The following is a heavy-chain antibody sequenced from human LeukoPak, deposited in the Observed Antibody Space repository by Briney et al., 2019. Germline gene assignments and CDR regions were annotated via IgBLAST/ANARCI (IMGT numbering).Heavy chain of an antibody. V-gene: IGHV3-30*02. Sequence: PGGSLRLSCAASGFTFSSYGMHWVRQAPGKGLEWVAVIWYDGSNKYYADSVKGRFTISRDNSKNTLYLQMNSLRAEDTAVYYCAAFDSGSYQDYYYYYYGMDVWGQGTTVTVSS. J-gene: IGHJ6*02. D-gene: IGHD1-26*01. CDR3: AAFDSGSYQDYYYYYYGMDV. CDR2: IWYDGSNK. CDR1: GFTFSSYG.